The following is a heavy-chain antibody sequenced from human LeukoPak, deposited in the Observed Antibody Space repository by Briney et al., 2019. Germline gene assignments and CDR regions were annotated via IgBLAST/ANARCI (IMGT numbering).Heavy chain of an antibody. J-gene: IGHJ4*02. CDR1: GYTFTGYY. V-gene: IGHV1-2*02. CDR2: INPNSGGT. Sequence: ASVKVSCKASGYTFTGYYMHWVRQAPGQGLEWMGWINPNSGGTNYAQKFQGRVTMTRDTSISTAYMELSRLRSDDTAVYYCARDFDSSGYQTDYWGQGTLVTVSS. D-gene: IGHD3-22*01. CDR3: ARDFDSSGYQTDY.